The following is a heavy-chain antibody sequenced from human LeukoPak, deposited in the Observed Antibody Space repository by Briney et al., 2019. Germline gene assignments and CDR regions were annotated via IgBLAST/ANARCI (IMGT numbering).Heavy chain of an antibody. D-gene: IGHD1-26*01. Sequence: GGSLTLSCAASGFTFSSYSMNWVRQAPGKGLEWVSSISSSSSYIYYADSVKGRFTISRDNAKNSLYLQMNSLRAEDTAVYYCARDDPRGSYVNDAFDIWGQGTMVTVSS. CDR1: GFTFSSYS. CDR3: ARDDPRGSYVNDAFDI. CDR2: ISSSSSYI. J-gene: IGHJ3*02. V-gene: IGHV3-21*01.